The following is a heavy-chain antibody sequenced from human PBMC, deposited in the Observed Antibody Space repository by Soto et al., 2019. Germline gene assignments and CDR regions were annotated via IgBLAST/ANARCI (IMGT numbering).Heavy chain of an antibody. V-gene: IGHV4-31*03. Sequence: PSETLSLTCTVSGDSISRGAYYWTWIRQHPGKGLEWIGYNYYSGITYYNPSLKSRVTISLDTSKNQFSLKLSSVTAADTAVYYCARGSSIAGLYYGMDVWGQGTTVTVSS. CDR2: NYYSGIT. CDR3: ARGSSIAGLYYGMDV. D-gene: IGHD6-6*01. J-gene: IGHJ6*02. CDR1: GDSISRGAYY.